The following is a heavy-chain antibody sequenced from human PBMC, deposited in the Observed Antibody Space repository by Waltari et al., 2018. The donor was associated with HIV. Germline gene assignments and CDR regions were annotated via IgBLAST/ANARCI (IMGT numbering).Heavy chain of an antibody. V-gene: IGHV3-74*01. J-gene: IGHJ5*02. CDR3: ARDYDSSGYYSANWFDP. Sequence: EAQLVEAGGGLVQPGGSLRLSCVASGFTFRSLWMHLVRQVPGRGLVWVSRINNDGSNTNYADSVKGRFTISRDNAKNTLYLQMNSLRAEDTAVYFCARDYDSSGYYSANWFDPWGQGTLVTVSS. CDR2: INNDGSNT. CDR1: GFTFRSLW. D-gene: IGHD3-22*01.